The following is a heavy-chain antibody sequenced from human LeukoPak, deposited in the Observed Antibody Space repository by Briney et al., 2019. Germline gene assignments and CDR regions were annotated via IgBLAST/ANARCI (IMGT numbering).Heavy chain of an antibody. V-gene: IGHV1-2*04. CDR3: ARELAVADLPGFDP. D-gene: IGHD6-19*01. CDR2: INPNSGGT. Sequence: ASVKVSCKASGYTFTGYYMHWVRQAPGQGLEWMGWINPNSGGTNYAQKFQGWVTMTRDTSISTAYMELSRLRSDDTAVYYCARELAVADLPGFDPWGQGTLVTVSS. J-gene: IGHJ5*02. CDR1: GYTFTGYY.